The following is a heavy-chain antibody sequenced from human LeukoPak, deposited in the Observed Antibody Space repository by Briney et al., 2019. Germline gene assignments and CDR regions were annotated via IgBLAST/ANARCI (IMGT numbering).Heavy chain of an antibody. V-gene: IGHV3-21*01. J-gene: IGHJ4*02. CDR2: IGTASRYI. CDR3: ARKYCSTTSCLFDN. D-gene: IGHD2-2*01. CDR1: GFTFTTYD. Sequence: PGGSLRLSCAASGFTFTTYDMHWVRQAPGKGLEWVSSIGTASRYIYYADSVKGRFTISRDNAKNSLYLQMNSLRAEDTAVYYCARKYCSTTSCLFDNWGQGTLVTVSS.